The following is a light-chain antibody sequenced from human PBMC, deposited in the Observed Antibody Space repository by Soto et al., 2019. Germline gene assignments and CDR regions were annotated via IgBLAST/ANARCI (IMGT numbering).Light chain of an antibody. CDR2: EVN. CDR1: SSDVGGYDS. V-gene: IGLV2-14*01. CDR3: SSYATNNTLL. Sequence: QSALTQPASMSGSPGQSITISCTGTSSDVGGYDSVSWYQQPPGEAPKLVIYEVNNRPSGISDRFSGSKSGNTASPTISGLQSEDEADYYCSSYATNNTLLFGGGTKVTVL. J-gene: IGLJ2*01.